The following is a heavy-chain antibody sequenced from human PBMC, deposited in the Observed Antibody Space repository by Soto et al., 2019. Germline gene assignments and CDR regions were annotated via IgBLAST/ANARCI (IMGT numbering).Heavy chain of an antibody. J-gene: IGHJ1*01. D-gene: IGHD2-21*01. CDR2: IGGSGDST. CDR1: GFPFSRYA. CDR3: AKYSRGVNSVEHFQL. Sequence: EVQRLDSGGTLVQPGGSLRLSCAASGFPFSRYAMSWVRQAPGKGLEWVSAIGGSGDSTHYADSVKGRFAISRDNSKNMVYLQMNSLRAEDTAVYYCAKYSRGVNSVEHFQLWGQGTLVTVSS. V-gene: IGHV3-23*01.